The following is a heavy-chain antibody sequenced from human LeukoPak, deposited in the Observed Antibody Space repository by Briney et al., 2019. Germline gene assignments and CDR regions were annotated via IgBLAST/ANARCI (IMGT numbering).Heavy chain of an antibody. V-gene: IGHV3-72*01. CDR2: TRNKATSYTT. CDR3: ARGPPYSGSERPFDY. CDR1: GFTFSDHH. J-gene: IGHJ4*02. D-gene: IGHD1-26*01. Sequence: GGSLRLSCAASGFTFSDHHMEWVRQAPGKGLEWVARTRNKATSYTTEYAASVKGRFTISRDESQNSLYLEMTSLKTEDTAMYYCARGPPYSGSERPFDYWGQGTLVTVSS.